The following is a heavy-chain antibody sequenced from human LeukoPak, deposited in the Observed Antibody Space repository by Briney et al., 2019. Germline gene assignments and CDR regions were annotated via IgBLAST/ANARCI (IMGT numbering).Heavy chain of an antibody. D-gene: IGHD6-6*01. Sequence: GASVKVSCKASGYTFTGYYMHWVRQAPGQGLEWMGWINPNSGGTNYAQKFQGRVTMTRDTSISTAYMELSRLRSDDTAVYYCARLYSSSSGEFGYWGQGTLVTVSS. V-gene: IGHV1-2*02. CDR2: INPNSGGT. CDR3: ARLYSSSSGEFGY. CDR1: GYTFTGYY. J-gene: IGHJ4*02.